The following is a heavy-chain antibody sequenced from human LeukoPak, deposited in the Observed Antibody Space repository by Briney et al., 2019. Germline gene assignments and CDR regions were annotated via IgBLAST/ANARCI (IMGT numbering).Heavy chain of an antibody. V-gene: IGHV4-34*01. Sequence: SETLSLTCAVYGGSSTGYYWSWFRQPPGKGLEWIGEINDSGNTNYSPSLESRITISVDTSKNQFSLNLNSVTAADTAVYYCARVSGYCSDGVCRFDYWGQGALVTVSS. J-gene: IGHJ4*02. D-gene: IGHD2-8*01. CDR1: GGSSTGYY. CDR3: ARVSGYCSDGVCRFDY. CDR2: INDSGNT.